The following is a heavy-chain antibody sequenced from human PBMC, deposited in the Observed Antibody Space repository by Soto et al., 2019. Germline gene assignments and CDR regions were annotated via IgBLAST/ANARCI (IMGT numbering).Heavy chain of an antibody. J-gene: IGHJ6*03. CDR1: GFTVSSYW. CDR3: ARKDYGHYYYMDV. D-gene: IGHD4-17*01. Sequence: EVQLVDSGGGLVQRGGSLRLSCAASGFTVSSYWMSWVRQAPGKGLEWVANIKQDGSEKYYVDSVKGRFTISRDNAKNSLYLQMNSLRAEDTAVYYCARKDYGHYYYMDVWGKGTTVTVSS. CDR2: IKQDGSEK. V-gene: IGHV3-7*01.